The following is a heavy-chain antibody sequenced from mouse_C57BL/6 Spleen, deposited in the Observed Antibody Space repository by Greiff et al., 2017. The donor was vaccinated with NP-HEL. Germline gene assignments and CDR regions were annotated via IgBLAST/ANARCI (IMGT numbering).Heavy chain of an antibody. J-gene: IGHJ1*03. CDR2: IWSGGST. V-gene: IGHV2-2*01. CDR1: GFSLTSYG. CDR3: AGSRYYYGSSYDYFDV. D-gene: IGHD1-1*01. Sequence: VQLQQSGPGLVQPSQSLSITCTVSGFSLTSYGVHWVRQSPGKGLEWLGVIWSGGSTDYNAAFISRLSISKDNSKSQVFFKMNSLQADDTAIYYCAGSRYYYGSSYDYFDVWGTGTTVTVSS.